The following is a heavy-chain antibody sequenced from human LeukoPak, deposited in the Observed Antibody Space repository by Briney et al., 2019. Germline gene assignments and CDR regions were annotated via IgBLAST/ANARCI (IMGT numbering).Heavy chain of an antibody. Sequence: GASVKVSCKASGYTFTGYYMHWVRQAPGQGLEWMGWINPNSGGTNYAQKFQGRVTMTRDTSISTAYMELSRLRSGDTAVYYCARVGYDSASDAFDIWGQGTMVTVSS. V-gene: IGHV1-2*02. CDR3: ARVGYDSASDAFDI. CDR2: INPNSGGT. D-gene: IGHD5-12*01. J-gene: IGHJ3*02. CDR1: GYTFTGYY.